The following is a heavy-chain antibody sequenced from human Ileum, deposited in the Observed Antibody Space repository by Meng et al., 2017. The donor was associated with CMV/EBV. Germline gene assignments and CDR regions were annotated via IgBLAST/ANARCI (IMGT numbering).Heavy chain of an antibody. D-gene: IGHD3-22*01. CDR2: ISYDGSKK. CDR1: FPFSSDG. J-gene: IGHJ4*02. Sequence: FPFSSDGMHWVRQAPGKGLEWVAFISYDGSKKDYADAVKGRFTISRDNSKNTLYLQMDSLRGDDTAVYYCAKARNPYDRRPEANDYWGQGTLVTVSS. V-gene: IGHV3-30*18. CDR3: AKARNPYDRRPEANDY.